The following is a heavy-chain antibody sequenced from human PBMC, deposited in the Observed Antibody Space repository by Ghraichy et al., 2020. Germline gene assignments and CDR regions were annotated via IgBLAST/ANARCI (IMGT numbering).Heavy chain of an antibody. Sequence: SETLPLTCTVSGGSISSSSYYWGWIRQPPGKGLEWIGSIYYSGSTYYNPSLKSRVTISVDTSKNQFSLKLSSVTAADTAVYYCARVSAAAGIAWFDPWGQGTLVTVSS. CDR1: GGSISSSSYY. V-gene: IGHV4-39*01. D-gene: IGHD6-13*01. CDR3: ARVSAAAGIAWFDP. J-gene: IGHJ5*02. CDR2: IYYSGST.